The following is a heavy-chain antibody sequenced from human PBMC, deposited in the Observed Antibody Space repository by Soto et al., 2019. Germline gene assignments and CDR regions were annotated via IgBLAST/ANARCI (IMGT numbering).Heavy chain of an antibody. Sequence: QLQLQESGSGLVRPSQTLSLTCAVSGGSISSFDYSWSWIRQAQGRAMEWIGSIYQRGRTYYIPSLKSRATMALDKSKNQFSLKITSAVAADTARYYCAREMSIFGVAPGGGVDVWGQGTTGTVSS. CDR2: IYQRGRT. CDR3: AREMSIFGVAPGGGVDV. CDR1: GGSISSFDYS. V-gene: IGHV4-30-2*01. D-gene: IGHD3-3*01. J-gene: IGHJ6*02.